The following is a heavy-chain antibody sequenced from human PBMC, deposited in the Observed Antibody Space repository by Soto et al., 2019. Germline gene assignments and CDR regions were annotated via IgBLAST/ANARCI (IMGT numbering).Heavy chain of an antibody. CDR2: IFYSGST. CDR1: GGSVSSGSYY. V-gene: IGHV4-61*01. D-gene: IGHD3-3*01. CDR3: ARGMSGDLTWALY. Sequence: QVQLQESGPGLVKPSETLSLTCTVSGGSVSSGSYYWNWIRQPPGKGREWIGYIFYSGSTNYNPPLKSRVTISVDTSKNQFSLKLSSVTAADTAVYYCARGMSGDLTWALYWGQGTLVTVSS. J-gene: IGHJ4*02.